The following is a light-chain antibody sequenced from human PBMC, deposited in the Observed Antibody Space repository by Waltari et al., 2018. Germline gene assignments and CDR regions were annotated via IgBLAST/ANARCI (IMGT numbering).Light chain of an antibody. Sequence: EVVMTQSPLSLPVTLGQPASISCNSSQSLVHSDGNTHLNWFQQRPGQSPRRLIYRVSNRDSGVPDRFSGSGSGTDFTLKISRVEAEDVGVYYCMQGTHWPYTFGQGTKLDIK. CDR1: QSLVHSDGNTH. CDR3: MQGTHWPYT. V-gene: IGKV2-30*02. CDR2: RVS. J-gene: IGKJ2*01.